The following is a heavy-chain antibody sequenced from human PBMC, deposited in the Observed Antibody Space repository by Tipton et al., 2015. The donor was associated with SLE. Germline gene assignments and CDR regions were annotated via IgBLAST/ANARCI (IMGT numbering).Heavy chain of an antibody. Sequence: TLSLTCTVSGGSVSSSRYYWGWIRQPPGKGLEFIGTIYYSGSTYYNPSLKSRVTISVDRSKNQFSLKLSSVTAADTAVYYCARGGGYENYYYYGMDVWGPGTTVTVSS. D-gene: IGHD5-12*01. CDR2: IYYSGST. CDR1: GGSVSSSRYY. CDR3: ARGGGYENYYYYGMDV. J-gene: IGHJ6*02. V-gene: IGHV4-39*07.